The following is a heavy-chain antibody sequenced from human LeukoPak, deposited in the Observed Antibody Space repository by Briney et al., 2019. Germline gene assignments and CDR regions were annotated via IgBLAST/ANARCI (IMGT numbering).Heavy chain of an antibody. V-gene: IGHV3-72*01. Sequence: GGSLRLSCAASGFTFSDHYMDWVRQAPGKGLEWVGRTRNKVNSYTTESAASVKGRFTISRDESKNSLYLQMNSLKTEDTAVYYYARDQGISSWYGGIDYWGQGTLVTVSS. J-gene: IGHJ4*02. D-gene: IGHD6-13*01. CDR2: TRNKVNSYTT. CDR3: ARDQGISSWYGGIDY. CDR1: GFTFSDHY.